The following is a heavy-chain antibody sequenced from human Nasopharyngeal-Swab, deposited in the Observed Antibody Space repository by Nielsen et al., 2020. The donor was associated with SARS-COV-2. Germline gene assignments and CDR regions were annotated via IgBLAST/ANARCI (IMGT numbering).Heavy chain of an antibody. CDR2: ISYDGSNK. D-gene: IGHD3-22*01. CDR3: ARTDSSGYYPVTYYYYGMDA. Sequence: PGKGLEWVAVISYDGSNKYYADSVKGRFTISRDNSKNTLYLQMNSLRAEDTAVYYCARTDSSGYYPVTYYYYGMDAWGQGTTVTVSS. V-gene: IGHV3-30*03. J-gene: IGHJ6*02.